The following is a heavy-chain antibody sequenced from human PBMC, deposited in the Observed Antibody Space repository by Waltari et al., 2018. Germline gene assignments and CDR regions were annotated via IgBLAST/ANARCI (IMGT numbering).Heavy chain of an antibody. D-gene: IGHD2-15*01. CDR3: ARVLGYCSGGSCYERAFDI. CDR1: GGTFSSYA. Sequence: QVQLVQSGAEVKKPGSSVKVSCKASGGTFSSYAISWVRQAPGQGLEWMGRTIPIFGTANYAQKFQGRVTITADKSTSTAYMELSSLRSEDTAVYYCARVLGYCSGGSCYERAFDIWGQGTMVTVSS. J-gene: IGHJ3*02. CDR2: TIPIFGTA. V-gene: IGHV1-69*08.